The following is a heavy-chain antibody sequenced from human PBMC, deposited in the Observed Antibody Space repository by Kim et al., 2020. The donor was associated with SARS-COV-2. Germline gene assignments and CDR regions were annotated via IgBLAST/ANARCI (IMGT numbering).Heavy chain of an antibody. D-gene: IGHD5-18*01. CDR1: GFTFSNAW. CDR2: IKSKTDGGTT. Sequence: GGSLRLSCAASGFTFSNAWMSWVRQAPGKGLEWVGRIKSKTDGGTTDYAAPVKGRFTISRDDSKNTLYLQMNSLKTEDTAVYYCTTGPLQLWADYYYYGMDVWGQGTTVTVSS. CDR3: TTGPLQLWADYYYYGMDV. V-gene: IGHV3-15*01. J-gene: IGHJ6*02.